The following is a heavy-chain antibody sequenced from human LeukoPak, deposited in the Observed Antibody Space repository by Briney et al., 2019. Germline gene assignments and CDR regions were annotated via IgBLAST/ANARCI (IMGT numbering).Heavy chain of an antibody. CDR3: ARDDYHTKSDY. Sequence: SSETLSLTXAVSGYSISSGYYWGWIRQPPGKGLEWIGSIYHSGTTYYNPSLKSRVTISVDTSKNQFSLKVNSVTAADTAVYYCARDDYHTKSDYWGQGTLVTVSS. CDR1: GYSISSGYY. J-gene: IGHJ4*02. D-gene: IGHD5-12*01. V-gene: IGHV4-38-2*02. CDR2: IYHSGTT.